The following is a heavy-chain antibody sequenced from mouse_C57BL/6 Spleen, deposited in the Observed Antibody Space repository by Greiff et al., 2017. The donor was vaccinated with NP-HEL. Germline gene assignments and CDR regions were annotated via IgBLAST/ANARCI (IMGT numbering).Heavy chain of an antibody. Sequence: VQLQQSGTELVKPGASVKLSCKASGYTFTSYWMHWVKQRPGQGLEWIGNINPSNGGTNYNEKFKSKATLTVDKSSSTAYMQLSSLTSEDSAVYYCARSEAYGSPYYFDYWGQGTTLTVSS. V-gene: IGHV1-53*01. CDR3: ARSEAYGSPYYFDY. CDR1: GYTFTSYW. D-gene: IGHD1-1*01. CDR2: INPSNGGT. J-gene: IGHJ2*01.